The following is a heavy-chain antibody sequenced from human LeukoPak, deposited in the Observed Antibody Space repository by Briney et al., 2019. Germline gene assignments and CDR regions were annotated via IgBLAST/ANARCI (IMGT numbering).Heavy chain of an antibody. CDR2: ISSSSSYI. CDR1: GFTFSSYS. J-gene: IGHJ3*02. CDR3: ARGWLDAFDI. Sequence: PGGSLRLSCAASGFTFSSYSMNWVRQAPGKGLEWVSSISSSSSYIYYADSVKGRFTISRDNAKNSLYLQMNSLRAEDTVVYYCARGWLDAFDIWGQGTMVTVSS. V-gene: IGHV3-21*01. D-gene: IGHD6-19*01.